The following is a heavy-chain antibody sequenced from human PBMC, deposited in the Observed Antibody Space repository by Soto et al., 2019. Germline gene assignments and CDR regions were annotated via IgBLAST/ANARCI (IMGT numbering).Heavy chain of an antibody. CDR3: AKDTCSGGSCNKGGFDY. D-gene: IGHD2-15*01. Sequence: GGSLRLSCAASGFTFDDYAMHWVRKAPGKGLEWVSVISWNSGSIGYADSVKGRFTISRDNAKNSLYLQMNSLRAEDTALYYCAKDTCSGGSCNKGGFDYWGQGTLVTVSS. CDR2: ISWNSGSI. CDR1: GFTFDDYA. J-gene: IGHJ4*02. V-gene: IGHV3-9*01.